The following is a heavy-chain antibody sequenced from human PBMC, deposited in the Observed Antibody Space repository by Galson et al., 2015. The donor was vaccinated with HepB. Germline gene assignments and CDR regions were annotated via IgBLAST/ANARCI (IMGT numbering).Heavy chain of an antibody. CDR3: ALVPDAMRGRVYNWFDP. Sequence: SVKVSCKASGYKFTSYYMHWVRQAPGQGLEWMGIINPSGGSTDYAQKFRGRLTMTRDTSTSTVFMDLSSLKPEDTAVYYCALVPDAMRGRVYNWFDPWGQGTLVTVSS. J-gene: IGHJ5*02. V-gene: IGHV1-46*03. CDR2: INPSGGST. CDR1: GYKFTSYY. D-gene: IGHD2-2*01.